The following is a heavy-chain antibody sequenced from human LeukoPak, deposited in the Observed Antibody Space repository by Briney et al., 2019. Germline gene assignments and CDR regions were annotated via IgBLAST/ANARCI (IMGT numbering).Heavy chain of an antibody. D-gene: IGHD2-21*01. CDR2: ISSSSSYI. J-gene: IGHJ4*02. CDR3: ARGRGGALFDY. CDR1: GFTFSSYS. V-gene: IGHV3-21*01. Sequence: GGSLRLSCAASGFTFSSYSMNWVRQAPGKGLEWVSSISSSSSYIYYADSVKGRFTISRDNAKNSLYLQMNSLRAEDTAVYYCARGRGGALFDYWGQGTLVTVST.